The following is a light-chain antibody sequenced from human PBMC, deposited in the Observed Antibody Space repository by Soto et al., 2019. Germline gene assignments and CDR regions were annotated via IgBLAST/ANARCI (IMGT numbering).Light chain of an antibody. CDR2: GAS. Sequence: EIVMTQSPATLSVSPGERATLSCRASQSVSNNLAWYQQKPGRAPRLLISGASTRAPGIPARFSGSGSGTDFTLTISSLQSEDFAVYYCQQYNNWPPLTFGGGTKVEIK. CDR3: QQYNNWPPLT. J-gene: IGKJ4*01. V-gene: IGKV3-15*01. CDR1: QSVSNN.